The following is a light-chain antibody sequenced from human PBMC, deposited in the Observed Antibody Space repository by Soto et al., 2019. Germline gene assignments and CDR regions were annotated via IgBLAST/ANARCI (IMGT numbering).Light chain of an antibody. CDR3: QQYNSYPA. J-gene: IGKJ1*01. Sequence: DIQMTQSPSTLSASVGDRVTITARPSQGFSGWLAWYQQKPGKAPKLLIYDASSLESGVPSRFSGSGSGTEFTLTISSLQPDDFATYYCQQYNSYPAFGQGTKVEIK. CDR1: QGFSGW. V-gene: IGKV1-5*01. CDR2: DAS.